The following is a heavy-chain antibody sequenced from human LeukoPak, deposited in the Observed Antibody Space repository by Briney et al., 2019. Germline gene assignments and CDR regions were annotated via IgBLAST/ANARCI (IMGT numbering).Heavy chain of an antibody. CDR3: ARAKYCSGGSCSYYFDY. V-gene: IGHV4-34*01. J-gene: IGHJ4*02. CDR2: INHSGST. CDR1: GGSFSGYY. Sequence: SETLSLTCAVYGGSFSGYYWSWIRQPPGKGLEWIGEINHSGSTNYNPSLKSRVTISVDTSKNQSSLKLSSVTAADTAVYYCARAKYCSGGSCSYYFDYWGQGTLVTVSS. D-gene: IGHD2-15*01.